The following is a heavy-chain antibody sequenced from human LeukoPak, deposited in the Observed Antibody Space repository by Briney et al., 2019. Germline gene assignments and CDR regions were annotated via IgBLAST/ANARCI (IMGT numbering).Heavy chain of an antibody. CDR3: AGGWGGSGSHDWFDP. CDR2: FDPEDGET. V-gene: IGHV1-24*01. D-gene: IGHD3-10*01. J-gene: IGHJ5*02. Sequence: ASVKVSCKVSGYTLTELSMHWVRQAPGKGLEWMGGFDPEDGETIYAQKFQGRVTMTEDTSTDTAYMELRSLRSDDTAVYYCAGGWGGSGSHDWFDPWGQGTLVTVSS. CDR1: GYTLTELS.